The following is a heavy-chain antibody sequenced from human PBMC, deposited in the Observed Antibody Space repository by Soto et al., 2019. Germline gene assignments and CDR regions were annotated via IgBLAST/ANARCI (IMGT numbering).Heavy chain of an antibody. Sequence: EVRLVQSGGDLVQSGGSLRLSCAASEFNIKSNYMSWIRQAPGKGLEWISILYGDLAGTTFYADSVEGRFTISRDNFKNTLFLQMNSLRPEDTAVYYCARDSSRHCSGGNCYNSGFDIWGQGTVVVVSA. J-gene: IGHJ3*02. CDR3: ARDSSRHCSGGNCYNSGFDI. V-gene: IGHV3-53*04. D-gene: IGHD2-15*01. CDR2: LYGDLAGTT. CDR1: EFNIKSNY.